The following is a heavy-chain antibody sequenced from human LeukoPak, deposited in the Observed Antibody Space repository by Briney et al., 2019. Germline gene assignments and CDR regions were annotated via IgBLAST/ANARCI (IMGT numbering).Heavy chain of an antibody. D-gene: IGHD3-22*01. CDR2: INPNSGGT. V-gene: IGHV1-2*02. CDR3: ARVSRLYHDTSGRIFDY. CDR1: GYTFTGYY. Sequence: GASVKVSCKASGYTFTGYYMHWVRQAPGQGLEWMGWINPNSGGTNYAQKFQGRVTMTRDTSISTAYMKLSSLRPEDTAVYYCARVSRLYHDTSGRIFDYWGQGTLVTVSS. J-gene: IGHJ4*02.